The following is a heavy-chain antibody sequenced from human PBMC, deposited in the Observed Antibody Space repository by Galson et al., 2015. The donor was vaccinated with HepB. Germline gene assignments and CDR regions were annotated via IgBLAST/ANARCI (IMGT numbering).Heavy chain of an antibody. CDR1: GSSFTSYW. D-gene: IGHD4-17*01. J-gene: IGHJ6*02. CDR3: ARRGAVTTHYYGMDV. V-gene: IGHV5-51*01. Sequence: QSGAEVKKPGESLKISCKGSGSSFTSYWIGWVRQMPGKGLEWMGIIYPGDSDTRYSPSFQGQVTISADKSISTAYLQWSSLKASDTAMYYCARRGAVTTHYYGMDVWGQGTTVTVSS. CDR2: IYPGDSDT.